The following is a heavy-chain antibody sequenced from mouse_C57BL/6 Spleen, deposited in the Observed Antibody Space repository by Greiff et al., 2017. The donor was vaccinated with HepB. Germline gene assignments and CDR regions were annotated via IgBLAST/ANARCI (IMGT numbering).Heavy chain of an antibody. CDR2: IDPSDSET. D-gene: IGHD2-3*01. J-gene: IGHJ2*01. CDR1: GYTFTSYW. V-gene: IGHV1-52*01. CDR3: ARRDYDGYSDY. Sequence: QVQLQQPGAELVRPGSSVKLSCTASGYTFTSYWMHWVKQRPIQGLEWIGNIDPSDSETHYNQKFKDKATLTVDKSSSTAYMQLSSLTSEDSAVYYCARRDYDGYSDYWGQGTTLTVSS.